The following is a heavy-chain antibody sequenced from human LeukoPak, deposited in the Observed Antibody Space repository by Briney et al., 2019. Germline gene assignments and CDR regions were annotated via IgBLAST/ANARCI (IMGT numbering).Heavy chain of an antibody. CDR1: GGSISSGGYY. J-gene: IGHJ5*02. CDR2: IYHSGST. CDR3: ARDRGYYGSGSSLNWFDP. V-gene: IGHV4-30-2*01. D-gene: IGHD3-10*01. Sequence: SQTLSLTCTVSGGSISSGGYYWSWIRQPPGKGLEWIGYIYHSGSTYYNPSLKSRVTISVDRSKNQFSLKLSSVTAADTAVYYCARDRGYYGSGSSLNWFDPWGQGTLVTVSS.